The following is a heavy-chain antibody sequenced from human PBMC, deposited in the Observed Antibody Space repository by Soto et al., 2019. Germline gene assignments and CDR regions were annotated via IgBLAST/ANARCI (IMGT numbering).Heavy chain of an antibody. J-gene: IGHJ2*01. D-gene: IGHD4-17*01. V-gene: IGHV3-23*01. Sequence: GGSLRLSCAASGFTFGSYAMSWVRQAPGKGLEWVSAISGSGGSTYYADSVKGRFTISRDNSKNTLYLQMNSLRAEDTAVYYCARERLEYGDYYWYFDLWGRGTLVTVSS. CDR3: ARERLEYGDYYWYFDL. CDR1: GFTFGSYA. CDR2: ISGSGGST.